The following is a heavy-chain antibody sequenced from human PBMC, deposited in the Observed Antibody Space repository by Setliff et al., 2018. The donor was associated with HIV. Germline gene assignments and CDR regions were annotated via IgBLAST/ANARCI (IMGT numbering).Heavy chain of an antibody. Sequence: LRLSCAASGFTFSSYSMNWVRQAPGKGLEWVSSISSSSSYTYYADSVKGRFTISRDNAKNSLYLQMNSLRAEDTAVYYCARDLGGDGYNYHYYYGMDVWGQGTTVTVSS. CDR1: GFTFSSYS. D-gene: IGHD3-16*01. J-gene: IGHJ6*02. V-gene: IGHV3-21*01. CDR2: ISSSSSYT. CDR3: ARDLGGDGYNYHYYYGMDV.